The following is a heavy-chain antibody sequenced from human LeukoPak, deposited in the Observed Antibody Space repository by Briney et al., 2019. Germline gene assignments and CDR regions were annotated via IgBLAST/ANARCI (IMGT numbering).Heavy chain of an antibody. D-gene: IGHD2-2*01. CDR3: ARLFDASCYDY. CDR1: GYSISSGYY. Sequence: SETLSLTCTVSGYSISSGYYWGWIRQPPGKGLEWIGSIYHSGSTYYNPSLKSRVTISVDTSKNQFSLKLSSVTAADTAVYYCARLFDASCYDYWGQGTLVTVPS. J-gene: IGHJ4*02. V-gene: IGHV4-38-2*02. CDR2: IYHSGST.